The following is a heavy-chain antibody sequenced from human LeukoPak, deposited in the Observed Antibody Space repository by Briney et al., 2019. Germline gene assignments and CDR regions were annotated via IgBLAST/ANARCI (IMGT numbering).Heavy chain of an antibody. Sequence: SQTLPLTCVVSGDSVSSKNGAWNWIRQSPSRDLEWPGRTYYRSKRYNDYAESMEGRMTISQDTSQNQYSLHLNSVTPDDTAVYYCARDFGTTGWHTFDYWGQGTLVTVSS. CDR1: GDSVSSKNGA. CDR2: TYYRSKRYN. D-gene: IGHD6-19*01. CDR3: ARDFGTTGWHTFDY. V-gene: IGHV6-1*01. J-gene: IGHJ4*02.